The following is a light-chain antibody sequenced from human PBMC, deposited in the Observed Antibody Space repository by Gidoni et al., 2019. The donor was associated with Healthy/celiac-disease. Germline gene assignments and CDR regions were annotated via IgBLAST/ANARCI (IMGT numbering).Light chain of an antibody. Sequence: QSVLTQPPSASGTPGQMVTISCSGSSSNIGSNTVNWYQQLPGTAPTLLIYSNNQRPSGVPDRFSGSKSGTSASLAISGLQSEDEADYYCAAWDDSLNGWVFGGGTKLTVL. V-gene: IGLV1-44*01. J-gene: IGLJ3*02. CDR3: AAWDDSLNGWV. CDR1: SSNIGSNT. CDR2: SNN.